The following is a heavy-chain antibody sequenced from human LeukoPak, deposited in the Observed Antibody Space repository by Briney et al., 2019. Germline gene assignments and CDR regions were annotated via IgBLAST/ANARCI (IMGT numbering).Heavy chain of an antibody. Sequence: SETLSLTCTVSGGSISSYYWSWIRQPPGKGLEWIGYIYYSGSTNYNPSLKSRVTISVDTSKNQFSLKLSSVTAADTAVYYCARDDGDPRGYYYGMDVWAKGPRSPSP. CDR3: ARDDGDPRGYYYGMDV. J-gene: IGHJ6*02. CDR2: IYYSGST. V-gene: IGHV4-59*01. D-gene: IGHD4-17*01. CDR1: GGSISSYY.